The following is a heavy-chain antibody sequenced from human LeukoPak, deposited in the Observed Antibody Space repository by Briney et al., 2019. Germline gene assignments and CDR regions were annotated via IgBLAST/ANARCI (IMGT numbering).Heavy chain of an antibody. D-gene: IGHD2-2*01. CDR3: ARAGPYQLPPRPVDY. V-gene: IGHV3-7*01. CDR2: INQDGSGE. J-gene: IGHJ4*02. CDR1: GFTFSNAW. Sequence: GGSLRLSCAASGFTFSNAWMSWVRQAPGKGLEWVANINQDGSGEYYVDSVKGRFTISRDSAKNSLFLQMNSLRAEDTAIYYCARAGPYQLPPRPVDYWGQGTLVTVSS.